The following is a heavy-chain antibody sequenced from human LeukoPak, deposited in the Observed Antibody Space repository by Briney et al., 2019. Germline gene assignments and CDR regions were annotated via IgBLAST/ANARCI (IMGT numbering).Heavy chain of an antibody. D-gene: IGHD6-13*01. CDR3: AKDLGIAAAGTSNYFDY. Sequence: GGSLRLSCAASGFTFSSYGMHWVRQAPGKGLEWVAFIRYDRSNKYYADSVKGRFTISRDNSKNTLYPQMNSLRAEDTAVYYCAKDLGIAAAGTSNYFDYWGQGTLVTVSS. CDR1: GFTFSSYG. CDR2: IRYDRSNK. J-gene: IGHJ4*02. V-gene: IGHV3-30*02.